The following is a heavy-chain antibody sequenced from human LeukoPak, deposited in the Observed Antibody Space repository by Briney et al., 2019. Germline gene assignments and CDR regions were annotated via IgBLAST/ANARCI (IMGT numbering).Heavy chain of an antibody. D-gene: IGHD5-24*01. CDR2: IYSAGSI. CDR3: ATGEREEMVAVDAFDV. Sequence: PGGSLRLSCAASGFTVSSNYMSWVRQAPGKGLEWVSTIYSAGSIHYADSVRGRFTISRDISNNTLFLQMNNLRAGDTAVYFCATGEREEMVAVDAFDVWGPGTMVIVSS. V-gene: IGHV3-53*01. CDR1: GFTVSSNY. J-gene: IGHJ3*01.